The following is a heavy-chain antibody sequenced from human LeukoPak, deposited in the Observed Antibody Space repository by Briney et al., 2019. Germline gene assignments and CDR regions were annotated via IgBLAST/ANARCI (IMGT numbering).Heavy chain of an antibody. CDR2: IIPILGIA. CDR3: ARGRQLHLGELFPFAEFFQP. CDR1: GGTFSSYA. V-gene: IGHV1-69*04. D-gene: IGHD3-16*01. Sequence: GASVKVSCKASGGTFSSYAISWVRQAPGQGLEWMGRIIPILGIANYAQKFQGRVTITADKSTSTAYMELSSLRSEDTAVYYCARGRQLHLGELFPFAEFFQPWGQGTLVTVFS. J-gene: IGHJ1*01.